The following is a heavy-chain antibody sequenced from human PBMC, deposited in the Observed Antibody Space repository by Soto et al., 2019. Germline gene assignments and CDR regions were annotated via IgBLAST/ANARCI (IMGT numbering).Heavy chain of an antibody. Sequence: PGGSLRLSCAASGFTVSSNYMSWVRQAPGKGLEWVSVIYSGGSTYYADSVKGRFTISRDNSKNTLYLQMNSLRAEDTAVYYCARDKETVGGVIAFFDYWGQGTLVTVSS. D-gene: IGHD3-16*02. CDR2: IYSGGST. V-gene: IGHV3-66*01. J-gene: IGHJ4*02. CDR3: ARDKETVGGVIAFFDY. CDR1: GFTVSSNY.